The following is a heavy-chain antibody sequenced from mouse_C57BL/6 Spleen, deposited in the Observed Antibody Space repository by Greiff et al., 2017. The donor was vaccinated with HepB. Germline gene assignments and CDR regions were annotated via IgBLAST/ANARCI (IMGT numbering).Heavy chain of an antibody. J-gene: IGHJ3*01. CDR3: ARKGYGNPWFAY. D-gene: IGHD2-1*01. V-gene: IGHV1-61*01. Sequence: QVQLQQPGAELVRPGSSVKLSCKASGYTFTSYWMDWVKQRPGQGLEWIGNIYPSDSETHYNQKFKDKATLTVDKSSSTAYMQLSSLPSEDSAVYYCARKGYGNPWFAYWGQGTLVTVSA. CDR1: GYTFTSYW. CDR2: IYPSDSET.